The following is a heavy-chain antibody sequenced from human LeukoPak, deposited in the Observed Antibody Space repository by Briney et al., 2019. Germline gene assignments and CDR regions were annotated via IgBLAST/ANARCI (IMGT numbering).Heavy chain of an antibody. D-gene: IGHD2-8*01. CDR3: AKWSETLKAFDV. CDR2: THHSGNT. Sequence: SETLSLTCSVSGDSIRSYYWNWVRQPPGKSLEWIGYTHHSGNTYYNPPLKSRVTTFVDTSKNQFSLKLTSVTAADTAIYYCAKWSETLKAFDVWGQGTMVTVSS. J-gene: IGHJ3*01. V-gene: IGHV4-59*08. CDR1: GDSIRSYY.